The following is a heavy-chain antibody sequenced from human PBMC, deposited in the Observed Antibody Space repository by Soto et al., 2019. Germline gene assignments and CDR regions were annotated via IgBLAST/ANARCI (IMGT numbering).Heavy chain of an antibody. CDR3: AARTAIPS. D-gene: IGHD2-21*02. Sequence: ASVKVSCKASGGTFSGYAISWVRQAPGQGLEWMGGIIPIFGTANYAQKFQGRVTITADESTSTAYMEPSSLRSEDTAVYYCAARTAIPSWGQGTLVTVSS. CDR2: IIPIFGTA. V-gene: IGHV1-69*13. J-gene: IGHJ4*02. CDR1: GGTFSGYA.